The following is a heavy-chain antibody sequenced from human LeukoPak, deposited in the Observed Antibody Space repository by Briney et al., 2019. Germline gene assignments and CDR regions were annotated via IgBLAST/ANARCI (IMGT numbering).Heavy chain of an antibody. Sequence: GGSLRLSCAASGFTFSSYSMNWVRQAPGKGLVWVSSISSSSSYIYYADSVKGRFTISRDNAKNSLYLQMNSLRAEDTAVYYCASSGYYDFWSGGDWGQGTLVTVSS. CDR1: GFTFSSYS. CDR3: ASSGYYDFWSGGD. CDR2: ISSSSSYI. D-gene: IGHD3-3*01. V-gene: IGHV3-21*01. J-gene: IGHJ4*02.